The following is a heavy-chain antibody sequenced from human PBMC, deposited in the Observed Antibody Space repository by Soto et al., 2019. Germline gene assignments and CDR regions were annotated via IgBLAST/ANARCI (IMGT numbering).Heavy chain of an antibody. CDR2: IYSGGKI. CDR1: GFIVSSNY. Sequence: EVQLVESGGGLVQPGGSLRLACAASGFIVSSNYMSWVRQAPGKGLEWVSVIYSGGKIYYVDDVKGGFTSSRDNSKNTLYIPMNSLRVEDSGVYYCAGNAEMGYWGQGTLVTVSS. V-gene: IGHV3-66*01. D-gene: IGHD2-2*01. J-gene: IGHJ4*02. CDR3: AGNAEMGY.